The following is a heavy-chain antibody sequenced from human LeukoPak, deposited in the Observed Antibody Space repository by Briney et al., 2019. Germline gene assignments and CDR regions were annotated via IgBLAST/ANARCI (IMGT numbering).Heavy chain of an antibody. D-gene: IGHD1-26*01. Sequence: GESLKISGKGSGYRFTSYWIGWVRQMPGKGLDWMGIIYPGDSDTRYSPSFQGQVTISADKSISTAYLQWSSLKASDTAMYYCARHTTEEGGSYYVDYWGQGTLVTVSS. V-gene: IGHV5-51*01. CDR3: ARHTTEEGGSYYVDY. CDR1: GYRFTSYW. CDR2: IYPGDSDT. J-gene: IGHJ4*02.